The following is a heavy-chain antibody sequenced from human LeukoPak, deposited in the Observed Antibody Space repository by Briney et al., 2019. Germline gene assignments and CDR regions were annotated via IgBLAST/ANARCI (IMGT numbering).Heavy chain of an antibody. V-gene: IGHV3-48*03. CDR1: GFTFGSYE. Sequence: GGSLRLSCAASGFTFGSYEMNWVRQAPGKGLEWVSYISSSGSTIYYADSVKGRFTISRDNAKNSLYLQMNSLRAEDTAVYYCARDLKRTSYGMDVWGQGTTVTVSS. CDR2: ISSSGSTI. J-gene: IGHJ6*02. D-gene: IGHD3-9*01. CDR3: ARDLKRTSYGMDV.